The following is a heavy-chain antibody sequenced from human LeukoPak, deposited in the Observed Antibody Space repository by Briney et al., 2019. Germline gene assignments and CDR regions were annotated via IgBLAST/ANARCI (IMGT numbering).Heavy chain of an antibody. D-gene: IGHD1-1*01. CDR3: ARFGTTHDAFDI. V-gene: IGHV3-11*03. J-gene: IGHJ3*02. CDR2: ISSSSSYT. Sequence: GGSLRLSCAASGFTFSDYYTSWIRQAPGKGLEWVSYISSSSSYTNYADSVKGRFTISRDNAKNSLYLQMNSLRAEDTAVYYCARFGTTHDAFDIWGQGTMVTVS. CDR1: GFTFSDYY.